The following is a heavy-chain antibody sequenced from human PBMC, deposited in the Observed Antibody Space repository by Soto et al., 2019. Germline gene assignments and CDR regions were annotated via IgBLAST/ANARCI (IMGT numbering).Heavy chain of an antibody. CDR3: ARDVQFQSFDY. CDR2: IDNDGGRT. D-gene: IGHD4-4*01. V-gene: IGHV3-74*01. CDR1: GFTFSNYW. Sequence: GGSLRLSCAASGFTFSNYWMHWVRQVPGEGLAWVSRIDNDGGRTSYADSVKGRFTISRDNAQNTLYLQMDSLRAEDTAVYYCARDVQFQSFDYWGPGTLVTVSS. J-gene: IGHJ4*02.